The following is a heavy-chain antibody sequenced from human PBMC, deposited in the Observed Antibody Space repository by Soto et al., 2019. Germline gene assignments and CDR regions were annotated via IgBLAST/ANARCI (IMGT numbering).Heavy chain of an antibody. CDR2: TYHSGNP. CDR1: GGSISSGDYY. Sequence: SETLSLTCTVSGGSISSGDYYWAWLRQPPGKALEWIGHTYHSGNPYYHPSLTTRFIISVDRSKNQFSLKARSVTAADAAVYYCVWLTYGGYAGSFDLWGQGLQVTLSS. J-gene: IGHJ4*02. CDR3: VWLTYGGYAGSFDL. D-gene: IGHD3-9*01. V-gene: IGHV4-30-2*01.